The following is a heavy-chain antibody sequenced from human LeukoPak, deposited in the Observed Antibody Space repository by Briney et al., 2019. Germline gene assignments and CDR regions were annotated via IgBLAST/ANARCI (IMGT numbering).Heavy chain of an antibody. CDR3: LKEMDTNGPQH. D-gene: IGHD2-8*01. CDR1: GFTFNDYI. CDR2: ISGDGGTT. J-gene: IGHJ1*01. V-gene: IGHV3-43*02. Sequence: PGGSLRLSCAASGFTFNDYIMHWVRQAPGKGLEWVSLISGDGGTTYYADSVKGRFTISRDNSKNSLYLQMNSLRTDDTALYYCLKEMDTNGPQHWGQGTLVSVSA.